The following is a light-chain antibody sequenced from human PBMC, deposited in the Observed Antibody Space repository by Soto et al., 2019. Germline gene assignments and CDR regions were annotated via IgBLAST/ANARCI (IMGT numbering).Light chain of an antibody. CDR3: QQYTGPPTT. Sequence: FTQSPDTLSFSPGERATLSCRASQTVSSNYLAWCQQRPGQAPRLLIYGASTRAAGIPDRFSGSGSGTDFTLTITRLEPEDSAVYFCQQYTGPPTTFGQGTRLEIK. CDR2: GAS. J-gene: IGKJ5*01. CDR1: QTVSSNY. V-gene: IGKV3-20*01.